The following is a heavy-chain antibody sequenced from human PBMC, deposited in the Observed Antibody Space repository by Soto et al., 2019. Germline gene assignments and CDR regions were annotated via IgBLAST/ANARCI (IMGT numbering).Heavy chain of an antibody. D-gene: IGHD1-26*01. Sequence: GGSLRLSCVAXGFXXXXXAXXWVRQAPGKGLEWVSGISESGGSTYYVDSVKGRFTISRDNSKNTLYLQMTGLRAEDKAVYYCAKESGRGLRPYWGQGTLVTVSS. CDR3: AKESGRGLRPY. CDR1: GFXXXXXA. J-gene: IGHJ4*02. CDR2: ISESGGST. V-gene: IGHV3-23*01.